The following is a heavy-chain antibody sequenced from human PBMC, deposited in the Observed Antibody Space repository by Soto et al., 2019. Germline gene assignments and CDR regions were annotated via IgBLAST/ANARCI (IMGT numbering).Heavy chain of an antibody. V-gene: IGHV3-48*02. J-gene: IGHJ3*02. CDR1: GFTFSSYS. CDR3: AVNYYDSSGRGAFDI. CDR2: ISSSSSTI. D-gene: IGHD3-22*01. Sequence: GGSLRLSCAASGFTFSSYSMNWVRQAPGKGLEWVSYISSSSSTIYYADSVKGRFTISRDNAKNSLYLQMNSLRDEDTAVYYCAVNYYDSSGRGAFDIWGQGTMVTVSS.